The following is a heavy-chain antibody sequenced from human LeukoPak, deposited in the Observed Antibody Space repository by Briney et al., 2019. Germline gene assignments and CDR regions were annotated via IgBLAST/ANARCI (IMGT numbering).Heavy chain of an antibody. CDR1: GFTFTTYA. CDR3: AKKPNTAMVNIDY. Sequence: PGGSLRLSCAASGFTFTTYAMSWVRQAPGKGLEWVSTISGSGGSTYYADSVKGRFTISRDNSKNTLSLQMNSLSADDTAVYYCAKKPNTAMVNIDYWGQGTLVTVSS. CDR2: ISGSGGST. D-gene: IGHD5-18*01. V-gene: IGHV3-23*01. J-gene: IGHJ4*02.